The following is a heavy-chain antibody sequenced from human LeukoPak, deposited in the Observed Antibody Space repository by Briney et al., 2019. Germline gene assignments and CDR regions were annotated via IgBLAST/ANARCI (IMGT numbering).Heavy chain of an antibody. Sequence: ASVKVSCKASGYTFTGYYMHWVRQAPGQGLEWMGWINPNSGGTNYAQKFQSRVTMTRDTSISTAYMELSRLRSDDTAVYYCARARYQLLLDAFDIWGQGTMVTVSS. CDR1: GYTFTGYY. CDR2: INPNSGGT. J-gene: IGHJ3*02. V-gene: IGHV1-2*02. CDR3: ARARYQLLLDAFDI. D-gene: IGHD2-2*01.